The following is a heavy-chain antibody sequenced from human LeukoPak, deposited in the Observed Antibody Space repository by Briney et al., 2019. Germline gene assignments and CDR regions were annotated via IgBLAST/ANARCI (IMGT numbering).Heavy chain of an antibody. V-gene: IGHV3-48*03. CDR1: GFTFSSYE. CDR2: ISSSGSTI. Sequence: GGSLRLSCAASGFTFSSYEMNWVRQAPGKGLEWVSYISSSGSTIYYADSVKGRFTISRDNSKNSLYLQLTSLRAEDTALYYCARDRGRNSFDYWGQGTLVSVSS. CDR3: ARDRGRNSFDY. D-gene: IGHD1-14*01. J-gene: IGHJ4*02.